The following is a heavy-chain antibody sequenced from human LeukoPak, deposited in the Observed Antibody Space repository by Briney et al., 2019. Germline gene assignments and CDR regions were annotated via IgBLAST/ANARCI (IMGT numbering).Heavy chain of an antibody. J-gene: IGHJ4*02. CDR1: GYTFTGYY. CDR2: INPNSGGT. V-gene: IGHV1-2*02. Sequence: ASVKVSCKASGYTFTGYYMHWVRQAPGQGLEWMGWINPNSGGTNYAQKFQGRVTMTRDTSISTAYMELSRLRSDNTAVYYCARDPSGGYSSGFDYWGQGTLVTVSS. CDR3: ARDPSGGYSSGFDY. D-gene: IGHD6-19*01.